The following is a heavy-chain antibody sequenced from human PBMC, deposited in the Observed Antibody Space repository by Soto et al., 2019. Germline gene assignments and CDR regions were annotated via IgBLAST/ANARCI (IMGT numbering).Heavy chain of an antibody. CDR3: ARTPTQVRFLFLSLDT. CDR1: GGFISTYF. D-gene: IGHD3-3*01. J-gene: IGHJ4*02. CDR2: IFYNGTT. V-gene: IGHV4-59*01. Sequence: SEPLSLTFTVSGGFISTYFWSWIRQVPGKGPEWIGYIFYNGTTNYNPALKSRVTMSVDTSNNQISLKLSSVTAADIAVYYCARTPTQVRFLFLSLDTWGPGTQVTVSS.